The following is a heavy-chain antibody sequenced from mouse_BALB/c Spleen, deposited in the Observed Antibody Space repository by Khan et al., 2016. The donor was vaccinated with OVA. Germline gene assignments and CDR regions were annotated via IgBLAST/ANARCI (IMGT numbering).Heavy chain of an antibody. CDR3: ARINKIVSTYFDY. CDR2: TNPTNGRT. D-gene: IGHD1-1*01. CDR1: GYTFTSYW. J-gene: IGHJ2*01. V-gene: IGHV1S81*02. Sequence: QVQLKQSGAELVKAGASVKMSCKASGYTFTSYWMHWVKQRLGQGLEWFAETNPTNGRTYYNEKFKSKATLTVDKSSSTAYMLLSGPTFEDSAVYDCARINKIVSTYFDYGGQGTTRTVSS.